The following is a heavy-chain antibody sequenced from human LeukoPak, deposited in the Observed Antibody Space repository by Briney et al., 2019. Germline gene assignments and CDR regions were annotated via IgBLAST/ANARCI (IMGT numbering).Heavy chain of an antibody. J-gene: IGHJ2*01. Sequence: PSETLSLTCTVSGGPISSYYWSWIRQPPGKGLEWIGYIYYSGSTNYNPSLKSRVTISVDTSKNQFSLKLSSVTAADTAVYYCARDSSGYYYKNWYFDLWGRGTLVTVSS. CDR1: GGPISSYY. D-gene: IGHD3-22*01. CDR3: ARDSSGYYYKNWYFDL. CDR2: IYYSGST. V-gene: IGHV4-59*01.